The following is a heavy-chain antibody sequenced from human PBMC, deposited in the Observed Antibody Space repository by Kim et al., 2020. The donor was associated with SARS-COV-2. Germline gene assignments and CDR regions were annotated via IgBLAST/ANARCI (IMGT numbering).Heavy chain of an antibody. V-gene: IGHV3-30*04. CDR2: ISYDGSNK. CDR3: ARNRRDGNAMYFDS. Sequence: GGSLRLSCAASGFTFSSYAMHWVRQAPGKGLEWVAVISYDGSNKYYADSVKGRFTISRDNSKNTLYLQMNSLRAEDTAVYYCARNRRDGNAMYFDSWGQG. D-gene: IGHD2-15*01. J-gene: IGHJ4*02. CDR1: GFTFSSYA.